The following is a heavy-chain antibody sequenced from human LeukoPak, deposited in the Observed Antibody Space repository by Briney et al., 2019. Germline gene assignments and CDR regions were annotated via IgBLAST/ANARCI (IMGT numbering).Heavy chain of an antibody. CDR2: ISGYNGDT. J-gene: IGHJ4*02. V-gene: IGHV1-18*01. CDR3: ARAPNYSGSGSPLWDF. D-gene: IGHD3-10*01. CDR1: GYTFNSYG. Sequence: ASVKVSCKASGYTFNSYGISWVRQAPGQGLEWMGWISGYNGDTRSAQDLQGRVTMTTDTSTSTAYMELRSLGSDDTAVYYCARAPNYSGSGSPLWDFWGQGTLVTVSS.